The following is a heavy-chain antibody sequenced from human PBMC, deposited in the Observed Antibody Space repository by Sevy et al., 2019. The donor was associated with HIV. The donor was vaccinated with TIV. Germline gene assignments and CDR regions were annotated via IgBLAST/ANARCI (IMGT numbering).Heavy chain of an antibody. V-gene: IGHV3-48*03. J-gene: IGHJ4*01. CDR2: ITSSGTTI. Sequence: GGSLRLSCAASGFAFSSYDMHWVRQAPGKGLEWVLYITSSGTTINYGDSVKGRFTISRDNAKNSLYLQMNSLRVEDTAVYYCARDLPPSATIVPHCDYWGQGTLVTVSS. CDR1: GFAFSSYD. CDR3: ARDLPPSATIVPHCDY. D-gene: IGHD1-26*01.